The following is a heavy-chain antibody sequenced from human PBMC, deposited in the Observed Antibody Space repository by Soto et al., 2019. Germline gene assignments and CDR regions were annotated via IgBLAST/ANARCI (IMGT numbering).Heavy chain of an antibody. D-gene: IGHD6-19*01. CDR3: AKDRGWLAERYYYGMDV. CDR1: GFTFSSYG. J-gene: IGHJ6*02. Sequence: QVQLVESGGGVVQPGRSLRLSCAASGFTFSSYGMHWVRQAPGKGLEWVAVISYDGSNKYYADSVKGRFTISRDNSENTLYLQMNSLRAADTAVYYCAKDRGWLAERYYYGMDVWGQGTTVTVSS. CDR2: ISYDGSNK. V-gene: IGHV3-30*18.